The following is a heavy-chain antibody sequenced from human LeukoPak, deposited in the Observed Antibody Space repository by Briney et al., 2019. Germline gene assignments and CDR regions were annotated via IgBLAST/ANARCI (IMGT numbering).Heavy chain of an antibody. Sequence: GGSLRLSCEASGFTFDDYAMSWVRQAPGKRLEWVSGISGSGYNADSVKGRFIISRDNSKNTLYLQMNNLRAEDTAVYYCAKLLRNNYGGDYWGHGTLVTVSS. D-gene: IGHD4/OR15-4a*01. V-gene: IGHV3-23*01. J-gene: IGHJ4*01. CDR2: ISGSG. CDR3: AKLLRNNYGGDY. CDR1: GFTFDDYA.